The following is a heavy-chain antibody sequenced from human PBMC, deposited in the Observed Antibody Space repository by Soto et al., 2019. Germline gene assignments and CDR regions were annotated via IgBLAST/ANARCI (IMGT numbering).Heavy chain of an antibody. Sequence: ASLKVSCTVSGYTLTELSMHWVRQAPGKGLEWMGGFDPEDGETVYAQKFLGRVTMAEDTSTDTAYMELSSLRSEDTAVYYCATHPNYNYGMDVWGQGPTVPV. J-gene: IGHJ6*02. V-gene: IGHV1-24*01. CDR1: GYTLTELS. CDR3: ATHPNYNYGMDV. CDR2: FDPEDGET.